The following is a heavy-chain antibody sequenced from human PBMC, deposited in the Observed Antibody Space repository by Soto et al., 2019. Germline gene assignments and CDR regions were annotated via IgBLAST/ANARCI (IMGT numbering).Heavy chain of an antibody. J-gene: IGHJ6*02. Sequence: QVQLQESGPGLVKPSQTLSLTCTVSGGSITNDDYYWSWIRQPPGKGLEWIGHIYYNGNTYYNPSLKGRLTMSLDTSQNQFSLHLTSVIAADSASYFCVRATTVTSSFFYYGLDVWGQGTTVTVSS. V-gene: IGHV4-30-4*08. D-gene: IGHD4-17*01. CDR1: GGSITNDDYY. CDR3: VRATTVTSSFFYYGLDV. CDR2: IYYNGNT.